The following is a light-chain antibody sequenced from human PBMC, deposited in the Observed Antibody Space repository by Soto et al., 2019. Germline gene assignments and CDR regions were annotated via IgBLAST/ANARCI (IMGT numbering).Light chain of an antibody. V-gene: IGKV3-20*01. CDR2: GAS. CDR3: HQYDTSPRS. J-gene: IGKJ1*01. CDR1: QSLKNSY. Sequence: EIVLTQSPGTLSLSPGERATLSCRASQSLKNSYVAWYQQKPGQAPRLLIYGASSRATGIPDRFSGSGSGTDFTLIISRLEPEDFAVYHCHQYDTSPRSFGQGTKVESK.